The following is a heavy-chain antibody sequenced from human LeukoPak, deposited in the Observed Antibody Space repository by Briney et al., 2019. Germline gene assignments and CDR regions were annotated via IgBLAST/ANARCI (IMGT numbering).Heavy chain of an antibody. CDR1: GYTFTSYG. Sequence: ASVKVSCKASGYTFTSYGISWVRRAPGQGVEWMGWISAYNGNTNYAQKLQGRVTMTTDTSTSTAYMELSSLRSEDTAVYYCARQNYGGNSQDYWGQGTLVTVSS. V-gene: IGHV1-18*01. J-gene: IGHJ4*02. CDR2: ISAYNGNT. D-gene: IGHD4-23*01. CDR3: ARQNYGGNSQDY.